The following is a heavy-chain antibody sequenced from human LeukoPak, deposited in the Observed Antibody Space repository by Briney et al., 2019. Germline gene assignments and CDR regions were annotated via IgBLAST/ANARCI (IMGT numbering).Heavy chain of an antibody. CDR1: GGSISSYY. Sequence: SETLSLTCTVSGGSISSYYWSWIRQPAGKGLEWIGRIYTSGSTNYNPSLKSRVTMSVDTSKNQFSLKLSSVTAADTAVYYCARGGHYYDSSGYPFDYWGQGTLVTVSS. D-gene: IGHD3-22*01. V-gene: IGHV4-4*07. CDR2: IYTSGST. CDR3: ARGGHYYDSSGYPFDY. J-gene: IGHJ4*02.